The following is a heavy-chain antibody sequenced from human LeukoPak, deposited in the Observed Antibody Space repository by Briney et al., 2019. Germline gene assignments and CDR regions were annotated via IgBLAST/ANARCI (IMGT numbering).Heavy chain of an antibody. D-gene: IGHD3-22*01. Sequence: SETLSLTCTVSGGSIGRYYWSWVRQSPGKGLEWIGSIYYAGSTYYNPSPKSRVTISVDTSKNQFSLKLSSVTAVDTAVYYCARHHSSGHYNAFDIWGQGTMVTVSS. V-gene: IGHV4-59*05. CDR2: IYYAGST. CDR1: GGSIGRYY. J-gene: IGHJ3*02. CDR3: ARHHSSGHYNAFDI.